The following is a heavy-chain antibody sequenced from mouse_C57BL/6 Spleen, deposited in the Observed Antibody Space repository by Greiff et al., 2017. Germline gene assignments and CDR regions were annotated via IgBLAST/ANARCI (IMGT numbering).Heavy chain of an antibody. CDR3: ARRDYYGSSFAY. CDR2: ISGGGGNT. J-gene: IGHJ3*01. V-gene: IGHV5-9*01. CDR1: GFTFSSYT. D-gene: IGHD1-1*01. Sequence: EVKVVESGGGLVKPGGSLKLSCAASGFTFSSYTMSWVRQTPEKRLEWVATISGGGGNTYYPDSVKGRFTISRDNAKNTLYLQMSSLRSEDTALYYCARRDYYGSSFAYWGQGTLVTVSA.